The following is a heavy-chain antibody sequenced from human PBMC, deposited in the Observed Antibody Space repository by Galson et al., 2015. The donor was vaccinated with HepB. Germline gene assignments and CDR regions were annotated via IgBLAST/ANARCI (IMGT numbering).Heavy chain of an antibody. CDR2: FDPEDGET. J-gene: IGHJ4*02. CDR3: ATDGRDGYIKYYFDY. CDR1: GYTLTDLS. V-gene: IGHV1-24*01. Sequence: SVKVSCKVSGYTLTDLSMHWVRQAPGKGLEWMGGFDPEDGETIYAQKFQGRVTMTEDTSTNTAYMELSSLRSEDTAVYYCATDGRDGYIKYYFDYWGQGTLVTVSS. D-gene: IGHD5-24*01.